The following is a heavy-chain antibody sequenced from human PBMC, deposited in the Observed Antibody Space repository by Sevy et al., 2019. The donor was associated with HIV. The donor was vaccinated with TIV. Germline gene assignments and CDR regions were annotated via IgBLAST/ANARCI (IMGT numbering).Heavy chain of an antibody. V-gene: IGHV4-34*01. D-gene: IGHD2-15*01. CDR1: GVSFSDYY. J-gene: IGHJ4*01. CDR2: VSQSGSA. Sequence: SETLSLTCAVSGVSFSDYYWAWIRQAPGKGLEWIGEVSQSGSANYNPALRSPVIMSLDTSKNHVSLKLTSVTAADTAMYYCARGPLFSQEYCSGGTCPTIDFWGQGTLVTVSS. CDR3: ARGPLFSQEYCSGGTCPTIDF.